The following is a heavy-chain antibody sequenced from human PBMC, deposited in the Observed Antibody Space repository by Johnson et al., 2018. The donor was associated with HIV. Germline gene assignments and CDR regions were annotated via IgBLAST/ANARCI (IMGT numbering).Heavy chain of an antibody. V-gene: IGHV3-23*04. CDR3: ARDRDYGSGAFDV. J-gene: IGHJ3*01. CDR1: GFTFSSYA. CDR2: IRGSGDST. D-gene: IGHD3-10*01. Sequence: VQLVESGGVVVQPGGSLRLSCAASGFTFSSYAMSWVRQAPGKGLEWVSAIRGSGDSTYYADSVKGRFTISRDNSKNTLYLQMNSLRAEDTAVYYCARDRDYGSGAFDVWGPGTMVTVSS.